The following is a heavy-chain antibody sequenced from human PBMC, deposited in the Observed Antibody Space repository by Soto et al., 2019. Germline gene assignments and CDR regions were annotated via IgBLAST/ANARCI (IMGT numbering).Heavy chain of an antibody. D-gene: IGHD3-10*01. V-gene: IGHV4-59*08. CDR1: GGSISSYY. J-gene: IGHJ6*02. Sequence: QVQLQVSGQGLVKPSETLSLTCSVSGGSISSYYCSWFRNPPGKGLEWIGHMHYGGNSDYNPSLSSPIPISVDTHKTQSSPKLNTVTAADPALYYCARQWFGAIHGLLDVRAQGTTVNVAS. CDR2: MHYGGNS. CDR3: ARQWFGAIHGLLDV.